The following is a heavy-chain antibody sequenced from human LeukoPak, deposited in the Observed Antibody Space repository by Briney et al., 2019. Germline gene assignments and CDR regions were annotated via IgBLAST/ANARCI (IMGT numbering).Heavy chain of an antibody. D-gene: IGHD3-3*01. CDR1: GGSISSSSYY. V-gene: IGHV4-39*07. Sequence: PSETLSLTCTVSGGSISSSSYYWGWIRQPPGKGLEWTGSIYYSGSTYYNPSLKSRVTISVDTSKNQFSLKLSSVTAADTAVYYCARGRDFWSGYFSLLFDPWGQGTLVTVSS. J-gene: IGHJ5*02. CDR3: ARGRDFWSGYFSLLFDP. CDR2: IYYSGST.